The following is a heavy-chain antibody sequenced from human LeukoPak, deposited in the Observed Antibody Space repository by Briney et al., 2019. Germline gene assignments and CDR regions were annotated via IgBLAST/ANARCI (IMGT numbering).Heavy chain of an antibody. D-gene: IGHD3-16*01. Sequence: GGSLRLSCSASGFTFDDYAMHWVRQSPGKGLEWVSGISWNSGSIGYADSVKGRFTISRDNAKNSLYLEMNSLRAEDTALYYCAKDLAIPLGADYYYYGMDVWGQGTTVTVSS. V-gene: IGHV3-9*01. CDR1: GFTFDDYA. CDR3: AKDLAIPLGADYYYYGMDV. CDR2: ISWNSGSI. J-gene: IGHJ6*02.